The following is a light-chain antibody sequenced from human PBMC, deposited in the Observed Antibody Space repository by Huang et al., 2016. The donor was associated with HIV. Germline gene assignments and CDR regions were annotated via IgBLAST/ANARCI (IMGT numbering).Light chain of an antibody. V-gene: IGKV3-11*01. CDR2: DTS. Sequence: EIVLTQSPVTLSLSPGARATLSCRASQSVSGDLAWYQQKPGQAPRILIYDTSKRATGIPARFSGSGSGTDFTLTISSLEPEDFAVYYCQQRSNWNTFGQGTRLEMK. CDR3: QQRSNWNT. CDR1: QSVSGD. J-gene: IGKJ5*01.